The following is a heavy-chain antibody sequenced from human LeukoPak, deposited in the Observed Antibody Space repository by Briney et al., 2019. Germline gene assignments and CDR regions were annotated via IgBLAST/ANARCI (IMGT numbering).Heavy chain of an antibody. CDR1: GFTVSSYY. Sequence: GGSLRLSCAASGFTVSSYYMSWVRQAPGKGLEWVSVIYNGGSTYYADSVKGRFTISRDNSENTLYLQMNSLRAEDTAVYYCARGELPYWGQGTLVTVSS. J-gene: IGHJ4*02. CDR2: IYNGGST. V-gene: IGHV3-53*01. D-gene: IGHD1-26*01. CDR3: ARGELPY.